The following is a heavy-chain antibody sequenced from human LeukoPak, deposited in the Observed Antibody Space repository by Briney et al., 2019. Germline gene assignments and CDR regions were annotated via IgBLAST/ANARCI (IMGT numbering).Heavy chain of an antibody. J-gene: IGHJ4*02. D-gene: IGHD6-19*01. CDR2: IYTSGST. CDR1: GGSNSSYY. V-gene: IGHV4-4*07. Sequence: SETLSLTCTVSGGSNSSYYWSWIRQPAGKGLEWIGRIYTSGSTNYNPSLKSRVTMSVDTSKNQFSLKLSSVTAADTAVYYCARGGAVAGYYYFDYWGQGTLVTVSS. CDR3: ARGGAVAGYYYFDY.